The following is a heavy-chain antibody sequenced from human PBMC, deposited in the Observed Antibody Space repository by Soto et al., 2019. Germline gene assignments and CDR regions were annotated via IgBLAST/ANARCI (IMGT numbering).Heavy chain of an antibody. CDR3: ARGSQCERSGPGLNERNWFDP. CDR2: IIPIFGTA. J-gene: IGHJ5*02. V-gene: IGHV1-69*13. D-gene: IGHD3-3*01. Sequence: ASVKVSCTASGGTFSSYAISWVRQAPGQGLEWMGGIIPIFGTANYAQKFQGRVTITADESTSTAYMELSSLRSEDTAVYYCARGSQCERSGPGLNERNWFDPWGQGTLVTVCS. CDR1: GGTFSSYA.